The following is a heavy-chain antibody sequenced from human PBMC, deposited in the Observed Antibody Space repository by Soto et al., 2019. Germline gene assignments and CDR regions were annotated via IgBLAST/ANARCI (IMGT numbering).Heavy chain of an antibody. Sequence: GGSRRLSCAASGFTFTTYAMSWVRQAPGKGLEWISGISGGGDYTYYADSVRGRFIIFRDNSKNTLYLQMDSLRAEDAAIYYCANDLRGRGDFWGQGT. CDR1: GFTFTTYA. J-gene: IGHJ4*02. CDR3: ANDLRGRGDF. CDR2: ISGGGDYT. D-gene: IGHD3-10*01. V-gene: IGHV3-23*01.